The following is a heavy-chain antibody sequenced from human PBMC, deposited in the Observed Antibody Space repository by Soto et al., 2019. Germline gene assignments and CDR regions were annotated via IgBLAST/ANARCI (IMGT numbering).Heavy chain of an antibody. V-gene: IGHV4-59*01. CDR3: ARVKGTGADAFDI. CDR2: IYYSGST. J-gene: IGHJ3*02. Sequence: SETLSLTCAVYGGSFSGYYWSWIRQPPGKGLEWIGYIYYSGSTNYNPSLKSRVTISVDTSKNQFSLKLSSVTAADTAVYYCARVKGTGADAFDIWGQGTMVTVSS. D-gene: IGHD7-27*01. CDR1: GGSFSGYY.